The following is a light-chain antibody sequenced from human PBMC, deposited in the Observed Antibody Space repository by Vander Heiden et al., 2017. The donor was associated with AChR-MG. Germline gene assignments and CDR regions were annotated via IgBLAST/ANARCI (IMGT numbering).Light chain of an antibody. CDR1: QRVNDNH. J-gene: IGKJ4*01. CDR3: QQDCDSPLT. CDR2: GAS. V-gene: IGKV3-20*01. Sequence: EVVLTQSPGTLSLSPGERATLSCKASQRVNDNHLAWYQQKLGQTPRLLIHGASSSATGIPDRFSGSGSGTDFTLTIRRLEPEDIAVYYCQQDCDSPLTFGGGTRVEI.